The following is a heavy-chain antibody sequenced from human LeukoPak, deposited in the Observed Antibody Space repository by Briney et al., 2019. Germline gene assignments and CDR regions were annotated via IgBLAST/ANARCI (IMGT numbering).Heavy chain of an antibody. V-gene: IGHV1-3*01. Sequence: ASVKVSCKVSGYTLTELSMHWVRQAPGQRLEWMGWINAGNGNTKYSQKFQGRVTITRDTSASTAYMELSSLRSEDTAVYYCARVEYSSSRSHFDYWGQGTLVTVSS. J-gene: IGHJ4*02. D-gene: IGHD6-6*01. CDR1: GYTLTELS. CDR3: ARVEYSSSRSHFDY. CDR2: INAGNGNT.